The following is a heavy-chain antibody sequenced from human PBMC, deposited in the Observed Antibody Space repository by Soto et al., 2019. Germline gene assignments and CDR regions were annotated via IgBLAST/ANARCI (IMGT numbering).Heavy chain of an antibody. Sequence: ASVKVSCKASGYTFTSYDINWVRQATGQGLEWMGWMNPNSGNTGYAQKFQGRVTMTRNTSISTAYMELSSLRSEDTAVYYCAREGNYYGSGSVGMDVWGQGTTVTVSS. D-gene: IGHD3-10*01. V-gene: IGHV1-8*01. J-gene: IGHJ6*02. CDR3: AREGNYYGSGSVGMDV. CDR2: MNPNSGNT. CDR1: GYTFTSYD.